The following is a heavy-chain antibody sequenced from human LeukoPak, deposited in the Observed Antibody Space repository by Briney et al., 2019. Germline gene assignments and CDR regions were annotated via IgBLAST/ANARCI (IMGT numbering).Heavy chain of an antibody. CDR2: ISAYNGNT. J-gene: IGHJ4*02. Sequence: ASVKVSCKASGYTFTSYGISWVRQAPGQGLEWMGWISAYNGNTNYAQKLQGRVTMTTDTSTSTAYMELRSLRSDDTAVYYCARGGYYDFWRYSNFDYWGQGTLVTVSS. CDR1: GYTFTSYG. D-gene: IGHD3-3*01. CDR3: ARGGYYDFWRYSNFDY. V-gene: IGHV1-18*01.